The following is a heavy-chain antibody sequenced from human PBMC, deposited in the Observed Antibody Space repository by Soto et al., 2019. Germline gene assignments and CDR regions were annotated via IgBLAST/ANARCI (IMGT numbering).Heavy chain of an antibody. CDR2: ISGSDGKT. D-gene: IGHD1-26*01. CDR3: ARWSFLDY. CDR1: GFSFTSYA. V-gene: IGHV3-23*01. Sequence: EVQLLESGGGLVRPGGSLRLSCAASGFSFTSYALSWVRQAPGKGLEGVSTISGSDGKTYYADSVKGRFSISRDTSKTTLYLQMNSLRVEDTAVYYFARWSFLDYWGQGTRVTVS. J-gene: IGHJ4*02.